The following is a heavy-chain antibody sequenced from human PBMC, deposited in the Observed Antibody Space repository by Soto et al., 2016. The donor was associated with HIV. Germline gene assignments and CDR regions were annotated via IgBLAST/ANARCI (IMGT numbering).Heavy chain of an antibody. CDR3: ARVAGGFFDY. CDR1: GYTFTSYY. Sequence: QVQLVQSGAEVKKPGASVKVSCKASGYTFTSYYMHWVRQAPGQGLEWMGIIIPSGGSTDYAQKFQGRVTLTRGTSTNTVYMELSSLRSEDTAVYYCARVAGGFFDYWGQGTLVTASS. J-gene: IGHJ4*02. V-gene: IGHV1-46*01. CDR2: IIPSGGST. D-gene: IGHD5-12*01.